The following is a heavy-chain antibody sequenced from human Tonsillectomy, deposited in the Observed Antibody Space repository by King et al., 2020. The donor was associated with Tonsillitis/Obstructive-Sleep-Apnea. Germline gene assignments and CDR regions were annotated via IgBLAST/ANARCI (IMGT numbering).Heavy chain of an antibody. Sequence: VQLVESGGGLVKPGGSLRLSCAASGFTFSDYYMTWMRQAPGKGPEWVSYMSSSGSIIKYADSVKGRFTISRDNAKNSLSLQMNSLRAEDTAVYYCARGATHGEWLDFWGQVTQVTVSS. J-gene: IGHJ4*02. V-gene: IGHV3-11*01. CDR2: MSSSGSII. CDR1: GFTFSDYY. CDR3: ARGATHGEWLDF. D-gene: IGHD2-8*01.